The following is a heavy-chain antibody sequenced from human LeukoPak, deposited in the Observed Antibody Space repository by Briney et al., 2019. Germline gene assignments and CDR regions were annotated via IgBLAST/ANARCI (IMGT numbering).Heavy chain of an antibody. CDR2: IYYSGST. CDR1: GGSIRSSTDY. J-gene: IGHJ4*02. CDR3: ARSIRGYSSGWYYFDY. D-gene: IGHD6-19*01. V-gene: IGHV4-39*07. Sequence: RASETLSLTCTVSGGSIRSSTDYWGWIRQPPGKELEWIGSIYYSGSTYYNPSLKSRVTISVDTSKNQFSVKLSSVTAADTAVYYCARSIRGYSSGWYYFDYWGQGTLITVSS.